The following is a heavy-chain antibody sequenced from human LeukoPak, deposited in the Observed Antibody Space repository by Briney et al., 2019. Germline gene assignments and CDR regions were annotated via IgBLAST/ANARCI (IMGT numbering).Heavy chain of an antibody. CDR3: ARDIGPLDY. Sequence: GGSPRPSRAASGFTFSSYSINWVPQAPREGVEWVSSISSSSSYIYYADSVKGRFTISRDNAKNSLYLQMNSLRAEDTAVYYCARDIGPLDYWGQGTLVTVSS. V-gene: IGHV3-21*01. D-gene: IGHD1-26*01. CDR1: GFTFSSYS. CDR2: ISSSSSYI. J-gene: IGHJ4*02.